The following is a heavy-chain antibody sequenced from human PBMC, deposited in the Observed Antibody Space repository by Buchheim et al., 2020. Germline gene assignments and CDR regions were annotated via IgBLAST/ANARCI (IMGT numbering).Heavy chain of an antibody. J-gene: IGHJ6*02. CDR1: GFTFSSYG. CDR3: ARDTTVTTYYYYGMDV. V-gene: IGHV3-33*01. D-gene: IGHD4-17*01. Sequence: QVQLVESGGGVVQPGRSLRLSCAASGFTFSSYGMHWVRQAPGKGLEWVAVIWYDGSNKYYADSVKGRFTISRDNSKNTLYLQMNSLRAEDTAVYYCARDTTVTTYYYYGMDVWGQGTT. CDR2: IWYDGSNK.